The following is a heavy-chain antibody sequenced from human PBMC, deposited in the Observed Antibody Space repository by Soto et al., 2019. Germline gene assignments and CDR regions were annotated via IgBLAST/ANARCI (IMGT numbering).Heavy chain of an antibody. V-gene: IGHV5-51*01. CDR3: ARLGFPGAIYFDS. CDR1: GYNFTTFW. J-gene: IGHJ4*02. CDR2: IYPGDSET. Sequence: GESQKISCKGSGYNFTTFWIGWVRQMPGKGLEWMGIIYPGDSETKYSPDFEGQVTISADRSTNTAYLQWRSLRASDTAMYYCARLGFPGAIYFDSWGLGTLVTVSS.